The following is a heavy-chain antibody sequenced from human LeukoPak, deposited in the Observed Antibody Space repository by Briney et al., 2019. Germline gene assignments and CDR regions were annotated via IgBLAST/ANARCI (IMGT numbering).Heavy chain of an antibody. CDR2: INPSGGST. CDR1: GYTFTSYY. D-gene: IGHD2-2*01. V-gene: IGHV1-46*01. Sequence: GASVTVSCKASGYTFTSYYMHWVRQAPGQGLEWMGIINPSGGSTSYAQKFQGRVTMTRDMSTSTVYMELSSLRSEDTAVYYCARDWREYQLQEYYYYYMDVWGKGTTVTVSS. J-gene: IGHJ6*03. CDR3: ARDWREYQLQEYYYYYMDV.